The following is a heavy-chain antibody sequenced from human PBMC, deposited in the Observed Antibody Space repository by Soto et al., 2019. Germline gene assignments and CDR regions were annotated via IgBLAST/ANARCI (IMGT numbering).Heavy chain of an antibody. Sequence: QVQLVESGGGVVQPGRSLRLSCAASGFTFSSYGMHWVRQAPGKGLEWVAVISYDGSNKYYADSVKGRFTISRDNSKNTLYLQMNSLRAEDTAVYYCAKTRYGGSWSDYFDYWGQGTLVTASS. CDR3: AKTRYGGSWSDYFDY. D-gene: IGHD1-26*01. V-gene: IGHV3-30*18. J-gene: IGHJ4*02. CDR2: ISYDGSNK. CDR1: GFTFSSYG.